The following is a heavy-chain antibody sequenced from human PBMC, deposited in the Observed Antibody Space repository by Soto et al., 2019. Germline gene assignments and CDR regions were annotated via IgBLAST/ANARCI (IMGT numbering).Heavy chain of an antibody. V-gene: IGHV4-4*07. Sequence: SETLSLTCTVSGGSISSHYRSWIRQPAGKGLEWIGRIYTSGSTNYNPSLKSRVTMSVDTSKNQFSLKLSSVTAADTAVYYCARDYDFWSGYLTDYYYGMDVWGQGTTVTVSS. J-gene: IGHJ6*02. CDR1: GGSISSHY. CDR3: ARDYDFWSGYLTDYYYGMDV. D-gene: IGHD3-3*01. CDR2: IYTSGST.